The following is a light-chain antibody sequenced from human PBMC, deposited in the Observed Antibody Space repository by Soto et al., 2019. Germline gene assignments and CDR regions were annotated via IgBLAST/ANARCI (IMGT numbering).Light chain of an antibody. CDR3: CSYAGSSPFGVV. J-gene: IGLJ2*01. CDR2: EVS. V-gene: IGLV2-23*02. CDR1: SSDVGSYNL. Sequence: QSALTQPASVSGSPGQSITISCTGTSSDVGSYNLVSWYQQHPGKAPKLMIYEVSKRPSGVSNRFSGSKSGNTASLTISGLEAEDEADYYCCSYAGSSPFGVVFGGGTQLTVL.